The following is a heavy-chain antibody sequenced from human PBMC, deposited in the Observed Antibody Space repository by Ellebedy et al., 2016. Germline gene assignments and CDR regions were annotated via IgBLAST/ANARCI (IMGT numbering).Heavy chain of an antibody. D-gene: IGHD3-10*01. J-gene: IGHJ5*02. Sequence: GGSLRLSXAASGFTFSRYGMHWVRQAPGKGLEWVAVISYDGSNKYYADSVKGRFTISRDNSKNTLYLQMNSLRAEDTAVYYCARAGDLKLLWFGLNWFDPWGQGTLVTVSS. CDR2: ISYDGSNK. CDR3: ARAGDLKLLWFGLNWFDP. CDR1: GFTFSRYG. V-gene: IGHV3-30*03.